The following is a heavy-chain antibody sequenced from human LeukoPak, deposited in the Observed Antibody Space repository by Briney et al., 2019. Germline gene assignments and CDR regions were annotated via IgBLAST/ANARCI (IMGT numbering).Heavy chain of an antibody. D-gene: IGHD3-22*01. J-gene: IGHJ4*02. Sequence: PGRSLRLSCAASGFTFSSYSMNWVRQAPGKGLEWVSSISSSSSYIYYADSVKGRFTISRDNAKNSLYLQMNSLRAEDTAVYYCARGRYHLDSTGYSSFYYWGQGTRVTVSS. CDR1: GFTFSSYS. V-gene: IGHV3-21*01. CDR2: ISSSSSYI. CDR3: ARGRYHLDSTGYSSFYY.